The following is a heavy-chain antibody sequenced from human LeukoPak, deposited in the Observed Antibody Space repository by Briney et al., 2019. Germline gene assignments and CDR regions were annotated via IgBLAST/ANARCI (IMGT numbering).Heavy chain of an antibody. V-gene: IGHV3-48*01. CDR2: ISSSSNTI. Sequence: GGCLRLSSAASGFTLSIYSTNRVPQAPGKGLECGSYISSSSNTIYYADSVKGRFTISRDNAKNSLYLQMNSLRAEDTAVYYCAREGWSYGDYVSSWGQGTLVTVSS. CDR3: AREGWSYGDYVSS. J-gene: IGHJ5*02. D-gene: IGHD4-17*01. CDR1: GFTLSIYS.